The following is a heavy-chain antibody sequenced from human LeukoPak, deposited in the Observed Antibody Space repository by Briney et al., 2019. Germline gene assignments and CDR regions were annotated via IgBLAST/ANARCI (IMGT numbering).Heavy chain of an antibody. V-gene: IGHV3-43*02. CDR2: ISGDGGST. J-gene: IGHJ4*02. Sequence: GGSLRLSCAASGFTFDDYAMHWVRQARGKGLEWVSLISGDGGSTYYADSVRGRFTISRDNSKNSLYLQMNSLGTEDAAFYYCAKGDYDYVWGSFDYWGQGTLVTVSS. CDR3: AKGDYDYVWGSFDY. D-gene: IGHD3-16*01. CDR1: GFTFDDYA.